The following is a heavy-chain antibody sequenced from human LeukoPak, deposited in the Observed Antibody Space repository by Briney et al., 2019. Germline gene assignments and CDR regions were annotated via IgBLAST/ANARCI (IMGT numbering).Heavy chain of an antibody. J-gene: IGHJ4*02. D-gene: IGHD5-12*01. CDR3: ARGPSGYHNT. Sequence: GGSLRLSCAASGFTFSSYEMNWVRQAPGKGLEWVSYISGSGSTIYYADSVKGRFTISRDSSKNILHLQMNTLRAEDTAVYYCARGPSGYHNTGGQGTLVTVSS. V-gene: IGHV3-48*03. CDR2: ISGSGSTI. CDR1: GFTFSSYE.